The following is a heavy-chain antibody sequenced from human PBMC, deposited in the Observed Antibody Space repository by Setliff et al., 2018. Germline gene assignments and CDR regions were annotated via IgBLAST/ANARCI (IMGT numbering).Heavy chain of an antibody. CDR3: AKESGAHYFYYYYMDV. CDR1: GFTFSIYS. D-gene: IGHD2-15*01. CDR2: TSSGSNSI. Sequence: GGSLRLSCAASGFTFSIYSMNWVRQAPGKGLEWISYTSSGSNSIYYADSVMGRFTISRDNARNLLYLQMNRLRPEDTAVYYCAKESGAHYFYYYYMDVWGKGTTVTVSS. V-gene: IGHV3-48*01. J-gene: IGHJ6*03.